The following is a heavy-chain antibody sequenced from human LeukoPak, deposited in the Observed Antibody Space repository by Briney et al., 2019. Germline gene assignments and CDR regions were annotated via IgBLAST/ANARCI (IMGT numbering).Heavy chain of an antibody. Sequence: HPGRSLRLSCAASGFTFSTYGMHWVRQAPGKGLEWVAVISYDGRNQYYADSVKGRFTISRDNSKTTLYLPMNSLIPEDTAVYYCAKASAYGDYYYYGMDVWGQGTTVTVSS. CDR2: ISYDGRNQ. V-gene: IGHV3-30*18. J-gene: IGHJ6*02. D-gene: IGHD4-17*01. CDR3: AKASAYGDYYYYGMDV. CDR1: GFTFSTYG.